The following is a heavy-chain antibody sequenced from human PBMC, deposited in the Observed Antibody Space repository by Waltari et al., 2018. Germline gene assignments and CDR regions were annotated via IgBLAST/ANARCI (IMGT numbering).Heavy chain of an antibody. J-gene: IGHJ4*02. V-gene: IGHV4-39*02. Sequence: QLQLQESGPGLVKPSETLSLSCPVSGASLSSSGFYWGWIRQSPGKGLEWIGSVYYSGASYYNPSLESRVTMSIDTSKRHFSLRLTSVTVADTAVYYCVRPERGSYYYFDSWGQGTLVSVSA. CDR1: GASLSSSGFY. CDR2: VYYSGAS. D-gene: IGHD3-16*01. CDR3: VRPERGSYYYFDS.